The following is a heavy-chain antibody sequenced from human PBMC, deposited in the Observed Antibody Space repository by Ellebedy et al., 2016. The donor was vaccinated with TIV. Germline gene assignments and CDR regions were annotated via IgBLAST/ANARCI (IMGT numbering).Heavy chain of an antibody. CDR1: GGSISRGSYY. D-gene: IGHD5-24*01. CDR2: IYYTGST. CDR3: ARGRWLQPYFDY. V-gene: IGHV4-31*03. Sequence: MPSETLSLTCTVSGGSISRGSYYWNWIRQHQGKGLEWIGYIYYTGSTYYNPSLKSRLIISVDTSKNQFSLKLTSVTAADTAVYYCARGRWLQPYFDYWGQGTPVTVSS. J-gene: IGHJ4*02.